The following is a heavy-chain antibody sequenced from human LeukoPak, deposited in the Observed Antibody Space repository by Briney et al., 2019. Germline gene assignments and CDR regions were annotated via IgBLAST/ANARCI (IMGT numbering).Heavy chain of an antibody. CDR3: ARIAYGDHASGMDV. CDR1: GFTFSSYA. Sequence: GGSLRLSCAASGFTFSSYAMSWVRQAPGKGLEWVSVISDSGGNTYYADSVKGRFTISRDNSKKTLCLQMNSLRADDTAVYYCARIAYGDHASGMDVWGQGTTVTVS. D-gene: IGHD4-17*01. V-gene: IGHV3-23*01. J-gene: IGHJ6*02. CDR2: ISDSGGNT.